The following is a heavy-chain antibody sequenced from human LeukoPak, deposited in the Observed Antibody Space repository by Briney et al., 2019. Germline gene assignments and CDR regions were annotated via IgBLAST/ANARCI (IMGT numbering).Heavy chain of an antibody. CDR2: VNPTSGIP. Sequence: ASVKVSCKASGYTFTTFYIHWVRQAPGQGLEWMGKVNPTSGIPTYAQEFQGRVTMTRDTSTSTVYMELSSLRSDDAAVYFCARERGYCSGSACYGSDYWGQGTLVTVSS. V-gene: IGHV1-46*01. D-gene: IGHD2-2*01. J-gene: IGHJ4*02. CDR1: GYTFTTFY. CDR3: ARERGYCSGSACYGSDY.